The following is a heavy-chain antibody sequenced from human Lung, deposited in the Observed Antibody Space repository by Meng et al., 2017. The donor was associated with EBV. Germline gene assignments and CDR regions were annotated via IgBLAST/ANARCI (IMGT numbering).Heavy chain of an antibody. V-gene: IGHV4-34*01. CDR3: ARGFLSFVRVFDY. CDR1: GGSFSGYY. J-gene: IGHJ4*02. CDR2: INHSGST. D-gene: IGHD2/OR15-2a*01. Sequence: QVQLKQGGAGLLKPSETLSLTCAGYGGSFSGYYWSWIRQPPGKGLEWIGEINHSGSTNYNPSLKSRVTISVDTSKNQFSLKLSSVTAADTAVYYCARGFLSFVRVFDYWGQGTLVTVSS.